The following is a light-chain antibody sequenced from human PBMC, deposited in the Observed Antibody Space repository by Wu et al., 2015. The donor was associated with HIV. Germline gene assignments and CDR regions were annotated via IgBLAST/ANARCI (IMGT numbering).Light chain of an antibody. V-gene: IGKV3-20*01. CDR3: QQYGSSPLT. J-gene: IGKJ1*01. CDR2: GAS. Sequence: EIVLTQSPGTLSLSPGERATLSCRASQSVSSSLAWYRQKLGQAPRLLIYGASSRATGIPDRFSGSGSGTDFTLIISRLEPEDFAVYYCQQYGSSPLTFGQGTKVEI. CDR1: QSVSSS.